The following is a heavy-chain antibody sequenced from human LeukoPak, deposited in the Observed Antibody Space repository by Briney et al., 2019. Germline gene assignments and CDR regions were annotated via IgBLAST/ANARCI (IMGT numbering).Heavy chain of an antibody. CDR3: ARDPPFDWLPQYYFDY. J-gene: IGHJ4*02. CDR1: GYTFTSYY. V-gene: IGHV1-46*01. CDR2: INPSGGST. D-gene: IGHD3-9*01. Sequence: ASVKVSCKASGYTFTSYYMHWVRQAPGQGLEWMGIINPSGGSTSYAQKFQGRVTMTRDTSTSTVYMELSSLRSEDTAVYYCARDPPFDWLPQYYFDYWGQGTLVTASS.